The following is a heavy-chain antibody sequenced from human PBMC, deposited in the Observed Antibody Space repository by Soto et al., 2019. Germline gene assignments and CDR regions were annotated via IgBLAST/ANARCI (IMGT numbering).Heavy chain of an antibody. D-gene: IGHD6-19*01. CDR1: GGSISSGGYS. J-gene: IGHJ4*02. Sequence: QLQLQESGSGLVKPSQTLSLTCAVSGGSISSGGYSWSWIRQPPGKGLVWIGYIYHSGSTYSNPSLKSRVTISVDRSTNQFSLKLSSVTAADTAVYYCARAGGLWAVAVAYWGQGTLVTVSS. CDR2: IYHSGST. CDR3: ARAGGLWAVAVAY. V-gene: IGHV4-30-2*01.